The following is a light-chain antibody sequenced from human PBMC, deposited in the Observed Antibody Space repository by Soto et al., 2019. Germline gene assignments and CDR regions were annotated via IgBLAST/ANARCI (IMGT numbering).Light chain of an antibody. CDR3: AAWDDSLNVV. J-gene: IGLJ2*01. V-gene: IGLV1-44*01. CDR2: SNN. Sequence: QPVLTQPPSASGTPGQRVTISCSGSSSNIGSNTVNWYQQLPGTAPKLLIYSNNQRPSGVPDRFSGSKSGTSASLAISGPQCEDEAVYYWAAWDDSLNVVFGGGTRLTAL. CDR1: SSNIGSNT.